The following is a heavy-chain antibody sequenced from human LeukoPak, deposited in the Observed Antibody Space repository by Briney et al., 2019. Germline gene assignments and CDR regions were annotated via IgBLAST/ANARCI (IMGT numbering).Heavy chain of an antibody. J-gene: IGHJ4*02. CDR2: INPNSGGT. D-gene: IGHD5-24*01. Sequence: SVKVSCKASGYTFTGYYMHWVRQAPGQGLEWMGWINPNSGGTNYAQKLQGRVTMTTDTSTSTAYMELRSLRSDDTAVYYCARVDGYNYEYYFDYWGQGTLVTVSS. V-gene: IGHV1-2*02. CDR3: ARVDGYNYEYYFDY. CDR1: GYTFTGYY.